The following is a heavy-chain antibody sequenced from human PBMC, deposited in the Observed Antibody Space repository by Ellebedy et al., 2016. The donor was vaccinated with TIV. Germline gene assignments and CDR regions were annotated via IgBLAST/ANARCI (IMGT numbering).Heavy chain of an antibody. Sequence: MPSETLSLTCTVSGGSISSGGYYWSWIRQPPGKGLEWIGYIYYSGSTYYNPSLKSRVTISVDTSKNQFSLNLSSVTAADTAVYYCARDEAKGTWYYFDYWGQGTLVTVSS. D-gene: IGHD6-13*01. V-gene: IGHV4-31*03. J-gene: IGHJ4*02. CDR3: ARDEAKGTWYYFDY. CDR1: GGSISSGGYY. CDR2: IYYSGST.